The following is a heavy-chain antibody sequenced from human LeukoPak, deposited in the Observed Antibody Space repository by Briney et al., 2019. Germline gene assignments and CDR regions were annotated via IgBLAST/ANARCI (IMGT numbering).Heavy chain of an antibody. CDR3: AKSLGVGGYTRYKGFDQ. D-gene: IGHD5-24*01. CDR2: ISNSDGST. CDR1: GFTFSSYA. Sequence: GGSLRLSCAASGFTFSSYAMNWVRQAPGKGLEWVSSISNSDGSTYYADFVKGRFTISRGNSKNTLHLQMNSLRAEDTAVYYCAKSLGVGGYTRYKGFDQWGQGTLVTVSS. V-gene: IGHV3-23*01. J-gene: IGHJ4*02.